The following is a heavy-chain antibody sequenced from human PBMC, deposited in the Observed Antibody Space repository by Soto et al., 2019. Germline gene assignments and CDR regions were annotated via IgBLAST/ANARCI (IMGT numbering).Heavy chain of an antibody. V-gene: IGHV1-69*02. J-gene: IGHJ4*02. CDR2: IIPILGIA. D-gene: IGHD3-10*01. Sequence: ASVKVSCKASGGTFSSYTISWVRQAPGQGLEWMGRIIPILGIANYAQKFQGRVTITADKSTSTAYMELISLRSEDTAVYYCAHYYGSGSYYNFDYWGQGTLVTVSS. CDR3: AHYYGSGSYYNFDY. CDR1: GGTFSSYT.